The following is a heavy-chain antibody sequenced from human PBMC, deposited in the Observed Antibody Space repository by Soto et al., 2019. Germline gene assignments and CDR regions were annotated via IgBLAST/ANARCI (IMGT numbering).Heavy chain of an antibody. V-gene: IGHV3-21*01. D-gene: IGHD6-13*01. CDR3: ARERGWQLYFDY. CDR2: VSFDSNYI. Sequence: PGGSLRLSCAASGFTFRSYSINWVRQAPGKGLEWVSLVSFDSNYIYYADSVKGRFTISRDNAKNSVYLQMNSLRAEDTAVYYCARERGWQLYFDYWGQGALVTV. J-gene: IGHJ4*02. CDR1: GFTFRSYS.